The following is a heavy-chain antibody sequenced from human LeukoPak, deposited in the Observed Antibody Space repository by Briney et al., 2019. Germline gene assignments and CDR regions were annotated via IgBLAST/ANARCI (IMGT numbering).Heavy chain of an antibody. CDR2: INPSGGST. CDR3: ARGEYSSSDFDY. J-gene: IGHJ4*02. D-gene: IGHD6-6*01. CDR1: GYTFTCYY. Sequence: ASVKVSFKDSGYTFTCYYMHWDRQPPGQGLEWMGIINPSGGSTSYAQKFQGRVTMTRDMSTSTVYMELSSLRSEDTAVYYCARGEYSSSDFDYWGQGTLVTVSS. V-gene: IGHV1-46*01.